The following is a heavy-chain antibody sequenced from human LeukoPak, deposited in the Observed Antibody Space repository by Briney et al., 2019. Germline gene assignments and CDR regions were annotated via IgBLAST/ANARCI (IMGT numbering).Heavy chain of an antibody. D-gene: IGHD6-13*01. CDR3: AKVTGDKGIAAAGTRGPVDY. J-gene: IGHJ4*02. CDR1: GFTFSSYG. Sequence: GGSLRLSCAASGFTFSSYGMHWVRQAPGKGLEWVAVISYDGSNKYYADSVRGRFTISRDNSKNTLYLQMNSLRAEDTAVYYCAKVTGDKGIAAAGTRGPVDYRGQGTLVTVSS. CDR2: ISYDGSNK. V-gene: IGHV3-30*18.